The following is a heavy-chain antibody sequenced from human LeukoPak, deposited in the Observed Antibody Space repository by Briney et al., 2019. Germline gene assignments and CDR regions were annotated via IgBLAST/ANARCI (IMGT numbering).Heavy chain of an antibody. J-gene: IGHJ6*02. CDR3: ALIVASVVDYGMDV. V-gene: IGHV3-74*01. D-gene: IGHD5-12*01. Sequence: GGSLRLSCAASGFTFSSYWMHWVRQAPGKGLVWVSRINSDGSSTSYADSVKGRFTISRDNSKNTLYLQMNSLRAEDTAVYYCALIVASVVDYGMDVWGQGTTVTVSS. CDR1: GFTFSSYW. CDR2: INSDGSST.